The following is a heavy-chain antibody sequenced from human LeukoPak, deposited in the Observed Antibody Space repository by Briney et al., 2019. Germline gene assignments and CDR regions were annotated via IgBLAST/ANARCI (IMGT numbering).Heavy chain of an antibody. CDR3: ARQAHYYVSSGYPEYFQH. J-gene: IGHJ1*01. CDR1: GYSFTSYW. V-gene: IGHV5-51*01. D-gene: IGHD3-22*01. CDR2: IYPGDSDT. Sequence: GESLKISCKGSGYSFTSYWIGWVRQMPGKGLECMGIIYPGDSDTRYSPSFQGQVTISADKSISTAYLQWSSLKASDTAMYYCARQAHYYVSSGYPEYFQHWGQGTLVIVSS.